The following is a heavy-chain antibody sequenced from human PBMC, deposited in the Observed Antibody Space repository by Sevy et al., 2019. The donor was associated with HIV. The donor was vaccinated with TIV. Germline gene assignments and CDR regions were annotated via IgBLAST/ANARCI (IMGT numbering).Heavy chain of an antibody. J-gene: IGHJ4*02. V-gene: IGHV3-21*01. CDR3: AREDYYDSSGYYPNFDY. D-gene: IGHD3-22*01. CDR2: ISSSSSYR. CDR1: GFTFSSYS. Sequence: GGSLRLSCAASGFTFSSYSMNWVRQAPGKGLEWVSSISSSSSYRYYADSVKGRFTISRDNAKNSLYQQMNSLRAEDTAVYYCAREDYYDSSGYYPNFDYWGQGTLVTVSS.